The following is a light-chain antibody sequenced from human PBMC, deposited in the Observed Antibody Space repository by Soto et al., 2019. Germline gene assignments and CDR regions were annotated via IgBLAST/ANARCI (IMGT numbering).Light chain of an antibody. CDR2: KAS. CDR1: QTINTL. CDR3: QQYHTYSWT. Sequence: DIQITHSPSTLSASIGDRVTITCRASQTINTLLAWYQQKPGKAPNLLIYKASSLESGVPSRFSGSGSGTEFTLTISGLQPDDFATYYCQQYHTYSWTFGQGTKVDIK. V-gene: IGKV1-5*03. J-gene: IGKJ1*01.